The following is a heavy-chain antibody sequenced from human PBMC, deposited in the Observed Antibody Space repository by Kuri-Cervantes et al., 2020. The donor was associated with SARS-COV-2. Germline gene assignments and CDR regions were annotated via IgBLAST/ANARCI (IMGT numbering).Heavy chain of an antibody. V-gene: IGHV4-39*01. Sequence: SETLSLTCTVSGGSISSSSYYWGWIRQPPGKGLEWIGSIYHSGSTYYNPSLKSRVTISVDPSKNQFSLRLSSVTAADTAVYYCARHSDYSSTLLRFLDPQWGFDPWGQGTLVTVSS. CDR3: ARHSDYSSTLLRFLDPQWGFDP. CDR1: GGSISSSSYY. D-gene: IGHD3-3*01. J-gene: IGHJ5*02. CDR2: IYHSGST.